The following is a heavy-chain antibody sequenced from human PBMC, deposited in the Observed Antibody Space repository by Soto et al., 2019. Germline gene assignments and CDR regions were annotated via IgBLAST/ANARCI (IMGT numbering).Heavy chain of an antibody. CDR3: AAVYNYGRTAEMGSLD. CDR2: INAGNGNT. V-gene: IGHV1-3*01. D-gene: IGHD3-10*01. CDR1: GYTFTSYA. Sequence: GASVKVSCKASGYTFTSYAMHWVRQAPGQRLEWMGWINAGNGNTKYSQKFQGRVTITRDTSASTAYMELSSLRSEDTAVYYCAAVYNYGRTAEMGSLDWREGPLVT. J-gene: IGHJ4*02.